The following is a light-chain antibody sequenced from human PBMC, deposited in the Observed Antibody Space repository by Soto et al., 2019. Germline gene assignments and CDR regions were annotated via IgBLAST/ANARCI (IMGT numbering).Light chain of an antibody. J-gene: IGLJ1*01. V-gene: IGLV2-8*01. CDR3: SSYAGSNNFGV. Sequence: QSALTQPPSASGSPGQSVIISCTGTGSDVGGYNYVSWYQHHPGKAPKLMIYEVSKRPSGIPDRFSGSKSGNTASLTVSGLQADDEADYYCSSYAGSNNFGVFGTGTKLTVL. CDR2: EVS. CDR1: GSDVGGYNY.